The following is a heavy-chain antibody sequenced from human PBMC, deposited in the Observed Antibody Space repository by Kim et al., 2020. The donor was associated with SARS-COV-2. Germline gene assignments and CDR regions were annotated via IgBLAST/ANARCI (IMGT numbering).Heavy chain of an antibody. CDR3: ARDLYCSSTSCNGVYGMDV. J-gene: IGHJ6*02. V-gene: IGHV3-11*06. D-gene: IGHD2-2*01. Sequence: GRFTISRDNAKNSLYLQMNSLRAEDTAVYYCARDLYCSSTSCNGVYGMDVWGQGTTVTVSS.